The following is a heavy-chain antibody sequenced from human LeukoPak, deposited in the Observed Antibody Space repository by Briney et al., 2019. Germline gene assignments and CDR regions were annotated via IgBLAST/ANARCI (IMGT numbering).Heavy chain of an antibody. D-gene: IGHD2-2*01. J-gene: IGHJ4*02. CDR2: IYYSGST. Sequence: PSETLSLTCTVSGGSISSYYWSWIRQPPGKGLEWIGYIYYSGSTNYNPSLKSRVTISVDTSKNQFSLKLSSVTAADTAVYYCARLEVVPAAPTFWGQGTLVTVSS. CDR3: ARLEVVPAAPTF. CDR1: GGSISSYY. V-gene: IGHV4-59*01.